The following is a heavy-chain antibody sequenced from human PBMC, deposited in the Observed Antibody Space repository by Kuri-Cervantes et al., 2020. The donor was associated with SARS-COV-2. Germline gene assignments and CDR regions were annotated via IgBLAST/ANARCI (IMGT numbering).Heavy chain of an antibody. J-gene: IGHJ1*01. CDR2: ISDDGSNK. CDR1: GFTFTSYA. Sequence: GESLKISCAASGFTFTSYAIHWVRQAPGKGLEWVAVISDDGSNKYYADSVKGRFTIPRDNSKNRLYLQMTSLRTEDTAVYYCARAEYSGTYLGWEYFQHWGQGNLVTVSS. V-gene: IGHV3-30-3*01. CDR3: ARAEYSGTYLGWEYFQH. D-gene: IGHD1-26*01.